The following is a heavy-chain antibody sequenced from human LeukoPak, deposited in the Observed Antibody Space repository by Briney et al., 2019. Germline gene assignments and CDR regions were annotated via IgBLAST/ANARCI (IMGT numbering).Heavy chain of an antibody. J-gene: IGHJ5*02. CDR2: IDHSGST. CDR1: GYSISSGYY. CDR3: ARGGGYCSGGSCQNWFDP. V-gene: IGHV4-38-2*02. D-gene: IGHD2-15*01. Sequence: SETLSLTCTVSGYSISSGYYWGWIRQPPGKGLEWTGSIDHSGSTYYNPSLKSRITISVDTSKNQFSLKLSSVTAADTAVYYCARGGGYCSGGSCQNWFDPWGQGTLVTVSS.